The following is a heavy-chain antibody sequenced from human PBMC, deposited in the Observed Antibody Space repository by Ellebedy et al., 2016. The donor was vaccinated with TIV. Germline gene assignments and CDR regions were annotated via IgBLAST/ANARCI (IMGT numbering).Heavy chain of an antibody. CDR3: TTVTLVRVVPAAEAFDI. D-gene: IGHD2-2*01. CDR2: IKSKTDGGTT. CDR1: GFTFSNAW. V-gene: IGHV3-15*01. J-gene: IGHJ3*02. Sequence: GGSLRLXXAASGFTFSNAWMSWVRQAPGKGLEWVGRIKSKTDGGTTDYAAPVKGRLTISRDVSKNTLYLQMNSLKTEDTAVYYCTTVTLVRVVPAAEAFDIWGQGTMVTVSS.